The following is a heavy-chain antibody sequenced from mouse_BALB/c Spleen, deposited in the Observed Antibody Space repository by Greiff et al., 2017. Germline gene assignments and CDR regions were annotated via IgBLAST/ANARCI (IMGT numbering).Heavy chain of an antibody. Sequence: EVMLVESGGDLVKPGGSLKLSCAASGFTFSSYGMSWVRQTPDKRLEWVATISSGGSYTYYPDSVKGRFTISRDNAKNTLYRQMSSLKSEDTAMYYCARHHPYDYDDGYAMDYWGQGTSVTVSS. CDR1: GFTFSSYG. D-gene: IGHD2-4*01. CDR3: ARHHPYDYDDGYAMDY. J-gene: IGHJ4*01. CDR2: ISSGGSYT. V-gene: IGHV5-6*01.